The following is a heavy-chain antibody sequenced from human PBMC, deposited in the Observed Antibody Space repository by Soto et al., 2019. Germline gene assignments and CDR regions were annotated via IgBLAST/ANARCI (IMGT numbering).Heavy chain of an antibody. CDR2: IIPILGIA. CDR3: ARGADCSGGSCYPYYYYYMDV. V-gene: IGHV1-69*02. D-gene: IGHD2-15*01. Sequence: SVKVSCKASGGTFSSYTISWVRQAPGQGLEWMGRIIPILGIANYAQKFQGRVTITADKSTSTAYMELSSLRSEDTAVYYCARGADCSGGSCYPYYYYYMDVWGKGTTVTVSS. CDR1: GGTFSSYT. J-gene: IGHJ6*03.